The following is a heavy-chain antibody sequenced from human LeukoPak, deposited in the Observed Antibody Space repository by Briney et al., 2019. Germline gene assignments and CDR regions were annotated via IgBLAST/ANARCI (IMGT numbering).Heavy chain of an antibody. J-gene: IGHJ3*02. CDR2: IRYDGSNK. CDR3: ANQLTYYYESSVYYDADAFDI. CDR1: GFTFSSYG. Sequence: PGGSLRLSCAASGFTFSSYGMHWVRQAPGKGLEWVAFIRYDGSNKYYADSVKGRFTISRDNSKNTLYLQMNSLRAEDTAVYYCANQLTYYYESSVYYDADAFDIWGQGTMVTVSS. D-gene: IGHD3-22*01. V-gene: IGHV3-30*02.